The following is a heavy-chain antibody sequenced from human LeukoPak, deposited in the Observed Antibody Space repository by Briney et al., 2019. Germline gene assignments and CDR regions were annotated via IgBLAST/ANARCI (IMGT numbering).Heavy chain of an antibody. J-gene: IGHJ6*04. CDR3: ARTRYCSGGSCYSGMDV. CDR2: ISYDGSNK. Sequence: GGSLRLSCAASGFTFSSYAMHWVRQAPGKGLEWVAVISYDGSNKYYADSVKGRFTISRDNSKNTLYLQMNSLRAEDTAVYYCARTRYCSGGSCYSGMDVWGKGTTVTVSS. D-gene: IGHD2-15*01. V-gene: IGHV3-30*01. CDR1: GFTFSSYA.